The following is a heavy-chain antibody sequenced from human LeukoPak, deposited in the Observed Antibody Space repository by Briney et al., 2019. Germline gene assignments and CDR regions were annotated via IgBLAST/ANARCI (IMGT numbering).Heavy chain of an antibody. CDR2: IYSGGST. V-gene: IGHV3-53*01. CDR3: AKGGWYYYDSSGSLSEYYFDY. D-gene: IGHD3-22*01. Sequence: GGSLRLSCAASGFTVSSYYMTWVRQAPGKGLEWVSVIYSGGSTYYADSVKGRFTISRDNSKNTLYLQMSSLRAEDTAVYYCAKGGWYYYDSSGSLSEYYFDYWGQGTLVTVSS. J-gene: IGHJ4*02. CDR1: GFTVSSYY.